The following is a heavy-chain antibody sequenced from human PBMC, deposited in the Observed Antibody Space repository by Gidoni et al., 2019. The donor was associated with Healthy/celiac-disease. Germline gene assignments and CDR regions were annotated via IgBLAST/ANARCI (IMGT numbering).Heavy chain of an antibody. V-gene: IGHV4-39*01. CDR2: ISYSGST. CDR3: ARHHDPGDYYDSSPGAFDI. CDR1: GGSISSRSYY. Sequence: QLQLQESGPGLVKPSETLSLTCTVPGGSISSRSYYWGWNRQPPGQGREWSGSISYSGSTYDNPSLKSRVTISVETSKHQLSLKLSSVTAADTAVYYCARHHDPGDYYDSSPGAFDIWGQGTMVTVSS. D-gene: IGHD3-22*01. J-gene: IGHJ3*02.